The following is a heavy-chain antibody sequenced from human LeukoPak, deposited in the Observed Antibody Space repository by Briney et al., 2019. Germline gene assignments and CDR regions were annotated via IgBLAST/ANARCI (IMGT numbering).Heavy chain of an antibody. Sequence: ASVKVSCKASGYTFTSYDINWVRQATGQGLEWMGWMNPNSGNTGYAQKFQGRVTITRNTSISTAYMELSSLRSEDTAVYYCARGARGLVAAGSSFFQHWGQGTLVTVSS. CDR3: ARGARGLVAAGSSFFQH. V-gene: IGHV1-8*03. CDR1: GYTFTSYD. CDR2: MNPNSGNT. D-gene: IGHD6-13*01. J-gene: IGHJ1*01.